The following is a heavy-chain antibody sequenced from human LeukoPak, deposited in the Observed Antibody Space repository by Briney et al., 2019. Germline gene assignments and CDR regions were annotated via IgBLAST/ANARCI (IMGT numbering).Heavy chain of an antibody. V-gene: IGHV1-69*13. CDR2: IIPIFGTA. D-gene: IGHD5-12*01. CDR1: GGTFSSYA. CDR3: ARGRRRGYYFDY. J-gene: IGHJ4*02. Sequence: SVKVSCKASGGTFSSYAISWVRQAPGQGLEWMGGIIPIFGTANYAQKFQGRVTITADESTSTAYMELSSLRAEDTAVYYCARGRRRGYYFDYWGQGTPVTVSS.